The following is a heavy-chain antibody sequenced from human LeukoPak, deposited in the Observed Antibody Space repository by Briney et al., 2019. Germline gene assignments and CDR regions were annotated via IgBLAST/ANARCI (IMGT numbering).Heavy chain of an antibody. Sequence: GASVKVSCKASGYTFTSYYMHWVRQAPGQGLKWMGIINPSGGSTNYAQKFQGRVTMTRDTSTSTVYMELSSLRSEDTAVYYCARGGYSSSWYGWFDPWGQGALVTVSS. D-gene: IGHD6-13*01. J-gene: IGHJ5*02. V-gene: IGHV1-46*01. CDR2: INPSGGST. CDR1: GYTFTSYY. CDR3: ARGGYSSSWYGWFDP.